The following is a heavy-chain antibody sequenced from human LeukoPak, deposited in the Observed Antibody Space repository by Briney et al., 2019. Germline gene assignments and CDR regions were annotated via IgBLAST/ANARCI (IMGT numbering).Heavy chain of an antibody. J-gene: IGHJ4*02. CDR1: GYTFTSYG. Sequence: ASVKVSCKASGYTFTSYGISWVRQAPGQGLEWMGWISAYNGNTNYAQKLQGRVTMTTDTSTSTAYMELRSLRSDDTAVYCCARSPLSYGDYDEFDYWGQGTLVTVSS. CDR2: ISAYNGNT. V-gene: IGHV1-18*01. CDR3: ARSPLSYGDYDEFDY. D-gene: IGHD4-17*01.